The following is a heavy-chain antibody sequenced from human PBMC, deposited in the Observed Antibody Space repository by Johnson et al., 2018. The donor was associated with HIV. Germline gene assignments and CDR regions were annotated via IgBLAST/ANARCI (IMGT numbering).Heavy chain of an antibody. CDR1: GFTFSSYG. CDR2: TSFDERNK. Sequence: QVQLVESGGGVVQPGRSLRLSCAASGFTFSSYGMHWVRQAPGKGLEWVTFTSFDERNKYYADSVKGRFTISRDNSTTTLYLQLNSLRADDTAVHYCARQREETIAALGDAFDIWGQGTMVTVSS. D-gene: IGHD6-6*01. J-gene: IGHJ3*02. CDR3: ARQREETIAALGDAFDI. V-gene: IGHV3-30*03.